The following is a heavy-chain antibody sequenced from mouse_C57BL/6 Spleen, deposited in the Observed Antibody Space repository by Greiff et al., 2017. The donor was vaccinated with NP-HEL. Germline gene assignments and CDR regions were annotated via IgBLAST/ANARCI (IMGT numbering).Heavy chain of an antibody. J-gene: IGHJ4*01. CDR1: GYTFTSYW. CDR2: IYPSDSET. CDR3: ARYYYSKGYAMDY. D-gene: IGHD2-5*01. V-gene: IGHV1-61*01. Sequence: QVQLQQPGAELVRPGSSVKLSCKASGYTFTSYWMDWVKQRPGQGLEWIGNIYPSDSETHYNQKFKDKATLTVDKSSSTAYMQLSSLTSEDSAVYYCARYYYSKGYAMDYWGQGTSVTVSS.